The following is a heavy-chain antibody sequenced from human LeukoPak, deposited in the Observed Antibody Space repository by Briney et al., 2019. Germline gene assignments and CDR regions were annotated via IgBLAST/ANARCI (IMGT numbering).Heavy chain of an antibody. CDR2: ISYDGSNK. Sequence: GSLRLSCAASGFTFSSYGMHWVRQAPGKGLEWLTVISYDGSNKYYADYGKGRFTISRDNSKNTLDLQMNSLRAEDTAVYYCAKEGCSGGSCSEYFQHWGQGTLVTVSS. V-gene: IGHV3-30*18. CDR1: GFTFSSYG. J-gene: IGHJ1*01. CDR3: AKEGCSGGSCSEYFQH. D-gene: IGHD2-15*01.